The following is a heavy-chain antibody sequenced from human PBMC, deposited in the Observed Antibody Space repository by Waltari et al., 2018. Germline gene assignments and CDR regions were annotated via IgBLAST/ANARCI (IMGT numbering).Heavy chain of an antibody. D-gene: IGHD2-8*01. V-gene: IGHV1-69*01. CDR1: GGTFSSYA. CDR2: IIPIFGTA. J-gene: IGHJ5*02. CDR3: ARGPADIVLMVYAINWFDP. Sequence: QVQLVQSGAEVKKPGSSVKVSCKASGGTFSSYAISWVRQAPGQGLEWMGGIIPIFGTANYAQKFQGRVTITADESTSTAYMELSSLRSEDTAVYYCARGPADIVLMVYAINWFDPWGQGTLVTVSS.